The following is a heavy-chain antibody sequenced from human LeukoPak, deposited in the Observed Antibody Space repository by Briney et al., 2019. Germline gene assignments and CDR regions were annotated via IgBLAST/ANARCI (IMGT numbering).Heavy chain of an antibody. CDR1: GFTFSSYV. D-gene: IGHD5-12*01. V-gene: IGHV3-23*01. Sequence: GGSLRLSCAASGFTFSSYVMSWVRQAPGKGLEWVSAISGSGGSTYYADSVKGRFTISRDNSKNTLYLQMNSLRAEDTAVYYCARESGGYSGYDSPYYYYGMDVWGQGTTVTVSS. J-gene: IGHJ6*02. CDR3: ARESGGYSGYDSPYYYYGMDV. CDR2: ISGSGGST.